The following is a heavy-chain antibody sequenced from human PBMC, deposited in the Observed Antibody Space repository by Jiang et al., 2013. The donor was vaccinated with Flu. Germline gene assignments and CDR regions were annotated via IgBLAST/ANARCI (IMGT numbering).Heavy chain of an antibody. D-gene: IGHD1-7*01. CDR2: IYHSGST. CDR1: GGSISSSNW. J-gene: IGHJ6*02. V-gene: IGHV4-4*02. CDR3: ARGTTRGTTTYYYYYYGMDV. Sequence: SGGSISSSNWWSWVRQPSGKGLEWIGEIYHSGSTNYNPSLKSRVTISVDTSKNQFSLKLSSVTAADTAVYYCARGTTRGTTTYYYYYYGMDVWGQGTTVTVSS.